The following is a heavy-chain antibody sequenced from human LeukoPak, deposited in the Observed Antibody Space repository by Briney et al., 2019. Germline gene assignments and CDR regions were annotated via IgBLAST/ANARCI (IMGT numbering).Heavy chain of an antibody. D-gene: IGHD2-2*02. J-gene: IGHJ5*02. V-gene: IGHV4-59*01. CDR1: GGSISSYY. Sequence: SETLSLTCTVSGGSISSYYWSWIRQPPGKGLEWIGYIYYTGSTKYNPSLKSRVTISVDTSKNQFSLKLSSVTAADTAVYYCARDGVPAAISRASWFDPWGQGTLVTVSS. CDR2: IYYTGST. CDR3: ARDGVPAAISRASWFDP.